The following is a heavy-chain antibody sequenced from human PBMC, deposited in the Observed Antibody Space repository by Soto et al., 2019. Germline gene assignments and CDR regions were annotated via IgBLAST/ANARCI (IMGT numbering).Heavy chain of an antibody. CDR1: GYTFTSYS. D-gene: IGHD3-10*01. Sequence: SVKVCGKASGYTFTSYSMHWVRQAPVQGLEWMGIINPSGGSTSYAQKFQGRVTMTRDTSTSTVYMELSSLRSEDTAVYYCARVAKRSGYYYAMDVWGQGTTVTVSS. CDR3: ARVAKRSGYYYAMDV. V-gene: IGHV1-46*01. J-gene: IGHJ6*02. CDR2: INPSGGST.